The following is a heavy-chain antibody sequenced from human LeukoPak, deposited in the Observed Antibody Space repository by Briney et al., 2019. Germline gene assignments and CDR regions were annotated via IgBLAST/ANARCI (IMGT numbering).Heavy chain of an antibody. CDR3: AKDSAYYYDSSGENWFDP. J-gene: IGHJ5*02. CDR2: ISYDGSNK. Sequence: PGGSLRLSCVGSGFTFSDYGMHWVRQAPGKGLEWVAVISYDGSNKHYADSVKGRFTISRDNSKNTLYLQMNSLRAEDTAVYYCAKDSAYYYDSSGENWFDPWGQGTLVTVSS. V-gene: IGHV3-30*18. D-gene: IGHD3-22*01. CDR1: GFTFSDYG.